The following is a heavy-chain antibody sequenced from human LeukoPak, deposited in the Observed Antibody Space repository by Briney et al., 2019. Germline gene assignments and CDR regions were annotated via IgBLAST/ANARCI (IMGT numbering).Heavy chain of an antibody. V-gene: IGHV1-3*01. J-gene: IGHJ6*02. Sequence: EASVKVSCKASGYTFTSYPMHWVRQAPGQRLEWMGWVNAGNGNTKYSQKFQGRVTITRDTSASTGYMELSSLRSEDTAVYYCARDEVGPTKQLVRNYYYGMDVWGQGTTVTVSS. CDR3: ARDEVGPTKQLVRNYYYGMDV. D-gene: IGHD6-6*01. CDR1: GYTFTSYP. CDR2: VNAGNGNT.